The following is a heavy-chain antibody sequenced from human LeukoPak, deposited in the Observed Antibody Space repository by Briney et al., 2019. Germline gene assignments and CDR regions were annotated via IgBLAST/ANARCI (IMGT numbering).Heavy chain of an antibody. CDR2: ISSSSSTI. D-gene: IGHD2-21*02. Sequence: GSLRLSCAASGFTFSSYSMNWVRQAPGKGLEWVSYISSSSSTIYYADSVKGRFTISRDNAKNSLCLQMNSLRAEDTAVYYCARASADGAGAYCGGDCYSEHAFDIWGQGTMVTVSS. CDR3: ARASADGAGAYCGGDCYSEHAFDI. CDR1: GFTFSSYS. V-gene: IGHV3-48*01. J-gene: IGHJ3*02.